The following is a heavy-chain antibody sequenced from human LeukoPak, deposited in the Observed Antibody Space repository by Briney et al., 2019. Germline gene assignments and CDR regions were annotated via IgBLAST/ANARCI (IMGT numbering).Heavy chain of an antibody. CDR3: ARLAVAGRDYDY. J-gene: IGHJ4*02. V-gene: IGHV4-34*01. D-gene: IGHD6-19*01. CDR1: GGSFSGYY. CDR2: INHSGST. Sequence: SETLSLTCAVYGGSFSGYYWRWLRQPPGKGLEWIGEINHSGSTNYNPSLKSRVTISVDTSKNQFSLKLSSVTAADTAVYYCARLAVAGRDYDYWGQGTLVTVSS.